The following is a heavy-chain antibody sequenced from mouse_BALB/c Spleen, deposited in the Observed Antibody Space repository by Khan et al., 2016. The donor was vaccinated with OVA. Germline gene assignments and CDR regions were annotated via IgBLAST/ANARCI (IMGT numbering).Heavy chain of an antibody. CDR3: ARNKKIVATDFDY. Sequence: QVQLQQSGAELVKAGASVKMSCKASGYTFTSYWMHWVKQRLGQGLEWFAETNPTNGRTYYNEKFKSKATLTVDKSSSTAYMLLSGPTFEDSAVYDCARNKKIVATDFDYWGQGTTLTVSS. V-gene: IGHV1S81*02. J-gene: IGHJ2*01. CDR1: GYTFTSYW. CDR2: TNPTNGRT. D-gene: IGHD1-1*01.